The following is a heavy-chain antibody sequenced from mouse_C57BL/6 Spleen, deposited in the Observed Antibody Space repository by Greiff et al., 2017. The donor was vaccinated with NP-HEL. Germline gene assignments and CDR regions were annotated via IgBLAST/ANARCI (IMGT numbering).Heavy chain of an antibody. D-gene: IGHD1-1*01. V-gene: IGHV3-6*01. Sequence: ESGPGLVKPSQSLSLTCSVTGYSITSGYYWNWIRQFPGNKLEWMGYISYDGSNNYNPSLKNRISITRDTSKNQFFLKLNSVTTEDTATYYCARDQRSYCSSYGWYFDGWGTGTTVTVAS. CDR1: GYSITSGYY. CDR3: ARDQRSYCSSYGWYFDG. CDR2: ISYDGSN. J-gene: IGHJ1*03.